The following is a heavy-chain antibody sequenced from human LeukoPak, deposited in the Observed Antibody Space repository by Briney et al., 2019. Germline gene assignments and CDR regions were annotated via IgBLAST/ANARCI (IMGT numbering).Heavy chain of an antibody. V-gene: IGHV1-46*01. J-gene: IGHJ4*02. CDR1: GYTFTSNY. D-gene: IGHD3-10*01. CDR3: ARASGSSAVPFDY. CDR2: IAPSNGTT. Sequence: ASVKVFCKASGYTFTSNYMHWVRQAPGQGLEWMGVIAPSNGTTSYAQKFQGRVTMTRDTSTSTLYMELSSLTSEDTAVYYCARASGSSAVPFDYWGQGTLVTVSS.